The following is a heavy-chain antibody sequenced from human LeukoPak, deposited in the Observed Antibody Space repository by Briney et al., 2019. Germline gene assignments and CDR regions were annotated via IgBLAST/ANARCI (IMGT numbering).Heavy chain of an antibody. CDR1: GFTFSSYA. CDR2: ISGSGGTT. CDR3: AKMNGYFDL. V-gene: IGHV3-23*01. D-gene: IGHD1-1*01. Sequence: GGSLRLSCADSGFTFSSYAMSWVRQAPGKGLEWVSVISGSGGTTNYADSVKGRFTISRDNSKNTLFLQMNSLRAEDTAVYYCAKMNGYFDLWGRGTLVTVSS. J-gene: IGHJ2*01.